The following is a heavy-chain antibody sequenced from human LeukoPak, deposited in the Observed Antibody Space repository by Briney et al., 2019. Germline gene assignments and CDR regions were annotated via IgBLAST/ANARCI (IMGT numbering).Heavy chain of an antibody. CDR2: IATGSRFT. D-gene: IGHD6-25*01. V-gene: IGHV3-11*05. CDR1: GFSFSDHH. Sequence: GGSLRLSCVASGFSFSDHHMTWIRQAPGKGLEWLSFIATGSRFTELADSVGGRFTISRDDARNSLYLQLNNLRADDTAVYYCARDLAADKRALDVWGQGTTVIVSS. J-gene: IGHJ6*02. CDR3: ARDLAADKRALDV.